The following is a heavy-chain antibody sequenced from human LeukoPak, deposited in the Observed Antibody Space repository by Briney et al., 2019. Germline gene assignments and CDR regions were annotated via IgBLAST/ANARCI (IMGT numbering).Heavy chain of an antibody. V-gene: IGHV4-59*01. CDR2: IYYSGST. Sequence: SETLSLTCTVSGGSISSYYWSWIRQPPGKGLEWIGYIYYSGSTNYNPSLKSRVTISVDTSKNRFSLKLSSVTAADTAVYYCASYHPNWNYAFDYWGQGTLVTVSS. CDR1: GGSISSYY. J-gene: IGHJ4*02. CDR3: ASYHPNWNYAFDY. D-gene: IGHD1-7*01.